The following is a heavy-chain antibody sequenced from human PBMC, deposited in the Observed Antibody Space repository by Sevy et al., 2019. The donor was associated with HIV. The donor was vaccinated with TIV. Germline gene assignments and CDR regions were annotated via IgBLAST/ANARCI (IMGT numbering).Heavy chain of an antibody. J-gene: IGHJ1*01. V-gene: IGHV3-23*01. CDR3: AKDRITAARFQH. D-gene: IGHD6-13*01. CDR2: ISGSGGST. CDR1: GFIFSGYG. Sequence: GGSLRLSCAASGFIFSGYGMSWVRQAPGQGLEWVSAISGSGGSTYYADSVKGRFTISRDNFRNTLYLQMNSLRAEDPAVYYCAKDRITAARFQHWGQGTLVTVSS.